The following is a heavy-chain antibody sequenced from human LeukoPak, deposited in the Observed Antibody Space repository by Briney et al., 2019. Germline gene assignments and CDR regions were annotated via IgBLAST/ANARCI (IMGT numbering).Heavy chain of an antibody. CDR3: ARALRGGRTGYSFDI. Sequence: SETLSLTCTVSGGSISGYYWSWMRQPPGEGLEWIGYIYNSGSTSYNSSLKSRVTISVDRSRNQFSLRLSSVTAADTAVYYCARALRGGRTGYSFDIWGQGTMVTVSS. J-gene: IGHJ3*02. CDR2: IYNSGST. CDR1: GGSISGYY. V-gene: IGHV4-59*01. D-gene: IGHD2-15*01.